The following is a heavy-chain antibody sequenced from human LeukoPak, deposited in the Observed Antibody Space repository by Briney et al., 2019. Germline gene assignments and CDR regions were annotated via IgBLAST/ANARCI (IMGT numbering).Heavy chain of an antibody. J-gene: IGHJ5*02. CDR1: GAYFSGYY. CDR3: ARGDYGDYGS. CDR2: LKHSGST. D-gene: IGHD4-17*01. V-gene: IGHV4-34*01. Sequence: SECLSLTCALHGAYFSGYYWSWIRQPPGKVLEWIGELKHSGSTNYNPSLKSRVTISVDTSKNQLALKLSSVTAADTAVYYCARGDYGDYGSWGQGTLVTVSS.